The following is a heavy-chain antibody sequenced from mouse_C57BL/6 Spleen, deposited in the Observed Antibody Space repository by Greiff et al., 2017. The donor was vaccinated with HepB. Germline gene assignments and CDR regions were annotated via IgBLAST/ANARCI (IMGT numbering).Heavy chain of an antibody. V-gene: IGHV1-59*01. CDR3: ARDYYYYGSSFSFDY. CDR1: GYTFTSYW. J-gene: IGHJ2*01. CDR2: IDPSDSYT. D-gene: IGHD1-1*01. Sequence: QVQLQQSGAELVRPGTSVKLSCKASGYTFTSYWMHWVKQRPGQGLEWIGVIDPSDSYTNYNQKFKGKATLTVDTSSSTAYMQLSSLTSEDSAVYYCARDYYYYGSSFSFDYWGQGTTLTVSS.